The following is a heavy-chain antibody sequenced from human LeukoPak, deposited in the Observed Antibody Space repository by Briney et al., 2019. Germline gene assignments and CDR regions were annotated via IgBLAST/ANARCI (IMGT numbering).Heavy chain of an antibody. CDR1: GGSFSGYY. J-gene: IGHJ3*02. D-gene: IGHD1-26*01. CDR3: ARSDSGSYFIAFDI. Sequence: SETLSLTCAVYGGSFSGYYWSWIRPPPGKGLEWIGEINHSGSTNYNPSLKSRVTISVDTSKNQFSLKLSSVTAADTAVYYCARSDSGSYFIAFDIWGQGTMVTVSS. V-gene: IGHV4-34*01. CDR2: INHSGST.